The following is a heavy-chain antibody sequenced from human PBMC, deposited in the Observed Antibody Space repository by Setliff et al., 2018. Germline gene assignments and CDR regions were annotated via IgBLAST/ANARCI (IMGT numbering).Heavy chain of an antibody. J-gene: IGHJ2*01. CDR2: INQDGSAK. V-gene: IGHV3-7*01. CDR3: ARSPDRWLGYFDL. D-gene: IGHD5-12*01. Sequence: PGGSLRLSCAASGFTFSSLWMSWVRQAPGKGLEWVANINQDGSAKYYVDSVKGRFTISRDNAKNSLYLQMNSLRAEDTAVYYCARSPDRWLGYFDLWGRGTQVTVSS. CDR1: GFTFSSLW.